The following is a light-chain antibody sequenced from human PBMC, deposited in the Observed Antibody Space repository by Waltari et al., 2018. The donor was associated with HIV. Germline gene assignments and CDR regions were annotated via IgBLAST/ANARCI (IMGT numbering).Light chain of an antibody. J-gene: IGLJ3*02. Sequence: QSALTQPASVSGSLGQSITISCTGASTNVGSYSLVSWSQNRPGQAPTLIIYDDSRRTLGISSRFSGSKSGNTASLTLSGLQSEDEADYYCCSYGGDDTLVFGGGTKVTAL. V-gene: IGLV2-23*01. CDR3: CSYGGDDTLV. CDR1: STNVGSYSL. CDR2: DDS.